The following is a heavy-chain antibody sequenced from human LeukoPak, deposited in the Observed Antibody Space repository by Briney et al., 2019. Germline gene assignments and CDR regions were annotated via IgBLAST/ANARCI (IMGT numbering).Heavy chain of an antibody. V-gene: IGHV4-31*03. CDR2: IYYSGST. CDR3: ARGHCSGGRCYSYFKNYYGMDV. J-gene: IGHJ6*02. Sequence: SQTLSLTCTVSGGSISSGGYYWSWIRQHPGKGLEWIGYIYYSGSTYYNPSLKSRVTISVDTSKNQFSLKLSSVTAADTAVYYCARGHCSGGRCYSYFKNYYGMDVWGQGTTVTASS. CDR1: GGSISSGGYY. D-gene: IGHD2-15*01.